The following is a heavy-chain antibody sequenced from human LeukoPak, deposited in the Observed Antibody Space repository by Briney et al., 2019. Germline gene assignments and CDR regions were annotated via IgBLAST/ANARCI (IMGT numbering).Heavy chain of an antibody. V-gene: IGHV1-2*02. J-gene: IGHJ5*02. D-gene: IGHD6-6*01. CDR2: INPNSGGT. Sequence: ASVKVSCKASGYTFTGYYMHWVRQAPGQGLEWMGWINPNSGGTNYAQKFQGRVTMTRDMSTSTVYMELSSLRSEDTAVYHCARDGSSSGWFDHWGQGTLATVSS. CDR3: ARDGSSSGWFDH. CDR1: GYTFTGYY.